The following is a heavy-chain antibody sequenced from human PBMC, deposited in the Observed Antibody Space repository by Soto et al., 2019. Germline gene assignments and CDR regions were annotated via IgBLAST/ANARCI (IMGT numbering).Heavy chain of an antibody. CDR2: MNPNSGST. CDR1: GYTFTSLD. V-gene: IGHV1-8*01. Sequence: QVQLVQSGAEVKEPGASVKVSCKASGYTFTSLDINWVRQATGQGPECMGWMNPNSGSTGYAQRFQGRVTMTRDTSISTAYMELSSLRSDDTAVYYCARGIAAGVDYWGQGTMVTVSS. D-gene: IGHD2-21*01. CDR3: ARGIAAGVDY. J-gene: IGHJ4*02.